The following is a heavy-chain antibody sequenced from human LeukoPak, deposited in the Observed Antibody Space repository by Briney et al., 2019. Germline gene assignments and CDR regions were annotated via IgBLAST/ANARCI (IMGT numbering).Heavy chain of an antibody. V-gene: IGHV4-34*01. CDR3: AGRSRILGAFDP. CDR2: INHSGST. J-gene: IGHJ5*02. Sequence: SETLPLTCAVYGGSFSGYYWSWIRQPPGKGLEWIGEINHSGSTNYNPSLKSRVTISVDTSKNQFSLKLSSVTAADTAVYYCAGRSRILGAFDPWGQGTLVTVSS. D-gene: IGHD3-16*01. CDR1: GGSFSGYY.